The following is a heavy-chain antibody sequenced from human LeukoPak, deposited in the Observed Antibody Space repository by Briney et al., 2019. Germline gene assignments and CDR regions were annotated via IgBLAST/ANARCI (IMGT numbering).Heavy chain of an antibody. D-gene: IGHD3-22*01. CDR3: ARGFYYDSSGYNYGGFDI. Sequence: SVKVSCKASGGTFSSYPFSWVRQAPAQGREWMGRIIPIFGAANDVQRFQGRVSITTDESTSTAYMELSSLRSEDTAVYYCARGFYYDSSGYNYGGFDIWGQGTMVTVSS. V-gene: IGHV1-69*05. CDR1: GGTFSSYP. CDR2: IIPIFGAA. J-gene: IGHJ3*02.